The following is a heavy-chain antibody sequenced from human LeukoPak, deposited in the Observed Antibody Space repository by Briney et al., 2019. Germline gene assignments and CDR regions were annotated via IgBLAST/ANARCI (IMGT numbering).Heavy chain of an antibody. CDR1: VGTFSSYT. J-gene: IGHJ4*02. V-gene: IGHV1-69*16. Sequence: PVKVSCKASVGTFSSYTISWVRQAPGQGLEWMGRIIPILGTANYAQKFQGRVTITTDESTCTAYMELSSLRSEDTAVYYSARGPIVGAESDYWGQGTQVTVSS. CDR3: ARGPIVGAESDY. D-gene: IGHD1-26*01. CDR2: IIPILGTA.